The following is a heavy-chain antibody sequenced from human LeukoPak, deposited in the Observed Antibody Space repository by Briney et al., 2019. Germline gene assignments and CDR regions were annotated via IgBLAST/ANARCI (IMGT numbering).Heavy chain of an antibody. CDR3: TTATYYDILTGYPFDY. J-gene: IGHJ4*02. D-gene: IGHD3-9*01. V-gene: IGHV3-66*01. CDR1: GFTVSSNY. CDR2: IYSGGST. Sequence: GESLRLSCAASGFTVSSNYMSWVRQAPGRGLEWVSVIYSGGSTYYADSVKGRFTISRDDSKNTLYLQMNSLKTEDTAVYYCTTATYYDILTGYPFDYWGQGTLVTVSS.